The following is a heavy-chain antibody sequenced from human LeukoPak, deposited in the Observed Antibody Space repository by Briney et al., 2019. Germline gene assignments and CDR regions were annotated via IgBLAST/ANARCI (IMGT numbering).Heavy chain of an antibody. J-gene: IGHJ4*02. CDR1: GYTFTTYG. Sequence: ASVKASCKASGYTFTTYGISWVRQAPGHRLECLGWISGYSGNTDYAQTFQDRVTMTTDTSTSTAYMELRSLSSDGTAVYYCARDYRGSYYFYWGQGTLVTVSS. CDR2: ISGYSGNT. CDR3: ARDYRGSYYFY. D-gene: IGHD1-26*01. V-gene: IGHV1-18*01.